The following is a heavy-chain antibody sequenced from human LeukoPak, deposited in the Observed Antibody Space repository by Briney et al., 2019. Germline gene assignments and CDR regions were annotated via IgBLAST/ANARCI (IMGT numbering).Heavy chain of an antibody. J-gene: IGHJ4*02. Sequence: GGSLRLSCAASGFTFSTYSMNWVRQAPGKGLEWVSSISSSSSYIYYADSVKGRFTISRDNAKNSLYLQMNSLRAEDTALYYCARTTSGYCSGGSCYSKGTFDYWGQGTLVTVSS. CDR2: ISSSSSYI. D-gene: IGHD2-15*01. V-gene: IGHV3-21*04. CDR3: ARTTSGYCSGGSCYSKGTFDY. CDR1: GFTFSTYS.